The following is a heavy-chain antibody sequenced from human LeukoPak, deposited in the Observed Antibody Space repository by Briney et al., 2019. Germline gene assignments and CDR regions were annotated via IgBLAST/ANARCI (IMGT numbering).Heavy chain of an antibody. D-gene: IGHD3-22*01. V-gene: IGHV3-15*01. CDR2: IKSKTDGGTT. CDR3: TTARVIDSSGYQGVTDY. J-gene: IGHJ4*02. CDR1: GFTFSNAW. Sequence: PGGSLRLSCAASGFTFSNAWMSWVRQAPGKGLEWVGRIKSKTDGGTTDYAAPVKGSFTISRDDSKNTLYLQMNSLKTEDTAVYYCTTARVIDSSGYQGVTDYWGQGTLVTVPS.